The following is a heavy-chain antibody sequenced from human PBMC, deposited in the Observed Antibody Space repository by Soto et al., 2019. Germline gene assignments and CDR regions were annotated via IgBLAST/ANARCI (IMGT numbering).Heavy chain of an antibody. CDR2: ISGSGGST. V-gene: IGHV3-23*01. J-gene: IGHJ4*02. CDR3: AKAEYYDSSGQKGADY. CDR1: GFTFSSYA. D-gene: IGHD3-22*01. Sequence: GGSLRLSCAASGFTFSSYAMSWVRQAPGKGLEWVSAISGSGGSTYYADSVKGRFTISRDNSKNTLYLQMNSLRAEDTAVYYCAKAEYYDSSGQKGADYWGQGTLVTVSS.